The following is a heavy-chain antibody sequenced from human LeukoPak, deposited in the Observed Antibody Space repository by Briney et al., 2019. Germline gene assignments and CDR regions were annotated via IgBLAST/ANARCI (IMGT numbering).Heavy chain of an antibody. Sequence: GGSLRLSCAASGFTFYNYALNWVRQAPGKGLEWVSAISGPGSSTYYADSAKGRFTISRDNSKNTLYLQMNSLRAEDTAVYYCARDLAGHYYGSGSSFDYWGQGTLVTVSS. CDR1: GFTFYNYA. CDR2: ISGPGSST. J-gene: IGHJ4*02. D-gene: IGHD3-10*01. CDR3: ARDLAGHYYGSGSSFDY. V-gene: IGHV3-23*01.